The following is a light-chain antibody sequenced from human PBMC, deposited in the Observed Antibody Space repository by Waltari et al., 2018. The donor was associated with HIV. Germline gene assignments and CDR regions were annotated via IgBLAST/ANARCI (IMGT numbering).Light chain of an antibody. Sequence: QSVLTQPPSASGTPGQRVTISCSGSSPNTGTNCVYWYHQLPGTAPKIRIYRNNRRPSGVPDRSSGSKSGTSASLAISGLRSEDEADYYCAAWDDSLSGWVFGGGTKLTVL. CDR1: SPNTGTNC. V-gene: IGLV1-47*01. J-gene: IGLJ3*02. CDR3: AAWDDSLSGWV. CDR2: RNN.